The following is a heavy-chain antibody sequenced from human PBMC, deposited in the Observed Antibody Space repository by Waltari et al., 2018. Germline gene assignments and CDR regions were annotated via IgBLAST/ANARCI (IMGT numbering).Heavy chain of an antibody. V-gene: IGHV1-69*14. CDR2: IIPIFGTA. Sequence: QVQLVQSGAEVKKPGSSVKFSCRPSVGTFSTYAISWLRQAPGQGLEWMGGIIPIFGTANYAQKFQGRVTITADKSTSTAYMELSSLRSEDTAVYYCASTIQLCPYWGQGTLVTVSS. CDR1: VGTFSTYA. D-gene: IGHD5-18*01. J-gene: IGHJ4*02. CDR3: ASTIQLCPY.